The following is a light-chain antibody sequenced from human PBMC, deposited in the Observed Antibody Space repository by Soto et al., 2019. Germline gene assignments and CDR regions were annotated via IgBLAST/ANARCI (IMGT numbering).Light chain of an antibody. Sequence: AIRMTQSPSSFSASTGDRVTITCRASQGISSYLAWYQQKPGKAPKLLIYAASTLQSGFPSRFSGSGSGTDFTLTISCLQSEDFATYYCQQYYSYPRMFGQGTKVEIK. CDR1: QGISSY. CDR3: QQYYSYPRM. J-gene: IGKJ1*01. V-gene: IGKV1-8*01. CDR2: AAS.